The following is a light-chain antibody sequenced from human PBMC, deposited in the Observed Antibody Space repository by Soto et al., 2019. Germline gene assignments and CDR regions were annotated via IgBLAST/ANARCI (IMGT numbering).Light chain of an antibody. V-gene: IGKV4-1*01. CDR2: WTS. J-gene: IGKJ1*01. CDR1: QSVLFSSNNQNY. CDR3: QQYYSTPPT. Sequence: DIVMTQSPDSLAVSLGERATINCKSSQSVLFSSNNQNYLAWYQQKPGQPPKLLIYWTSTRESGVPDRFSGSGSGTDFTLTIISLQAEDVAVYYCQQYYSTPPTFGQGTKVEIK.